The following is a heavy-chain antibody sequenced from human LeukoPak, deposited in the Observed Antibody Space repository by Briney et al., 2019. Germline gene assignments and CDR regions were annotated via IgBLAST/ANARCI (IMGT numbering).Heavy chain of an antibody. J-gene: IGHJ5*02. V-gene: IGHV3-21*01. CDR3: ARDYGLDGGNGYWFDP. D-gene: IGHD4-23*01. CDR1: GFSLRNYA. Sequence: GGSLRLSCIASGFSLRNYAMIWVRQAPGRGLEWVSSISSSSSYICYADSVKGRFTISRDNAKNSLYLQMNSLRAEDTAVYYCARDYGLDGGNGYWFDPWGQGTLVTVSS. CDR2: ISSSSSYI.